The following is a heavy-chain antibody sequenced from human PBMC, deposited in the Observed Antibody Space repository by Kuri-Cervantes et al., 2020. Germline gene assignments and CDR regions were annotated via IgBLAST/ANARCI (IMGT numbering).Heavy chain of an antibody. V-gene: IGHV3-23*01. D-gene: IGHD3-22*01. CDR1: GFTFSSYA. Sequence: GGSLRLSCAASGFTFSSYAMSWVRQAPGKGLEWVSAISGSGGSTYYADSVRGRFTISRDNSKNTLYLQMNSLRAEDTAVYYCARQLFDSSGYRPLDWWGQGTLVTVSS. J-gene: IGHJ4*02. CDR2: ISGSGGST. CDR3: ARQLFDSSGYRPLDW.